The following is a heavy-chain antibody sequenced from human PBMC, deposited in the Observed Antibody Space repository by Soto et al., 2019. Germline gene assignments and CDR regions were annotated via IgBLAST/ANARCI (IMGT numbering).Heavy chain of an antibody. CDR1: GYTFTGYY. D-gene: IGHD3-22*01. V-gene: IGHV1-2*02. CDR3: ASGIYDSSDYYSEYYHH. CDR2: INPDSGVA. Sequence: QVQLVQSGAEVKKPGASVKVSCRASGYTFTGYYIHWVRQAPGEGLEWMGWINPDSGVANYAQKFQGRVTMTRDTSTSTAYMELSRLRSDDTAIYYCASGIYDSSDYYSEYYHHWGQGTLVTVSS. J-gene: IGHJ1*01.